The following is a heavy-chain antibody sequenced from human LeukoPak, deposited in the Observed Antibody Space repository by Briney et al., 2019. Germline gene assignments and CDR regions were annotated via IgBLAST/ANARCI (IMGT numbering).Heavy chain of an antibody. V-gene: IGHV1-46*01. CDR3: ARGDNWIDAFDI. J-gene: IGHJ3*02. CDR1: GYTFTSYY. CDR2: INPSGGST. D-gene: IGHD1-20*01. Sequence: ASVKVSCKASGYTFTSYYMHWVRQAPGQGLEWMGIINPSGGSTSYAQKLQGRVTMTTDTSTSTAYMELRSLRSDDTAVYYCARGDNWIDAFDIWGQGTMVTVSS.